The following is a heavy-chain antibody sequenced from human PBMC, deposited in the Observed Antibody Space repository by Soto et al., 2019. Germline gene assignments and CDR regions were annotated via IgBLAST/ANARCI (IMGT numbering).Heavy chain of an antibody. J-gene: IGHJ5*02. Sequence: ASVKVSCKASGYTFTSYYMHWVRQAPGQGLERLGIINPTSSTSYAQKFHGRVTMTRDTSKNQFSLKLSSVTAADTAVYYCARAYRRDYYDSSGYIDNWFDPWGQGTLVTVSS. V-gene: IGHV1-46*01. CDR3: ARAYRRDYYDSSGYIDNWFDP. D-gene: IGHD3-22*01. CDR2: INPTSST. CDR1: GYTFTSYY.